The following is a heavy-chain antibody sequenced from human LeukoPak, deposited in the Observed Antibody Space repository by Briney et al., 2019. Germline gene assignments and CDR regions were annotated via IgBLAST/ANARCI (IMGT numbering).Heavy chain of an antibody. CDR1: GFTFSSYS. Sequence: GGSLRLSCAASGFTFSSYSMNWVRQAPGKGLEWVSSISSGSSYIYYADSVKGRFTISRDNAKNSLYLQMNSLRAEDTAVYYCAREGNYGDDAFDIWGQGTMVTVSS. CDR2: ISSGSSYI. V-gene: IGHV3-21*01. J-gene: IGHJ3*02. CDR3: AREGNYGDDAFDI. D-gene: IGHD3-10*01.